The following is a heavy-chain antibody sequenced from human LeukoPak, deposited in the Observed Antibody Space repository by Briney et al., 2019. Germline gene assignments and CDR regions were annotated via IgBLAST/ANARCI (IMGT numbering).Heavy chain of an antibody. V-gene: IGHV3-53*05. CDR3: ARGLTIFGVVNDAFDF. D-gene: IGHD3-3*01. J-gene: IGHJ3*01. CDR2: IYSGGST. Sequence: GGSLRLSCAASGFTVSSNYMSWVRQAPGKGLEWVSVIYSGGSTYYADSVKGRFTISRDNSKNTLYLQMNSLRAEDTAVYYCARGLTIFGVVNDAFDFWGQGTMVTVSS. CDR1: GFTVSSNY.